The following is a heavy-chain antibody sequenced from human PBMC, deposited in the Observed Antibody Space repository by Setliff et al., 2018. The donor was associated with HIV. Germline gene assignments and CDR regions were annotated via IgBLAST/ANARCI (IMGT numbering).Heavy chain of an antibody. V-gene: IGHV4-34*01. CDR1: DASLSNCF. CDR3: ARGSTVPFTNSWYYIDY. Sequence: LSLTCAVYDASLSNCFGTWIRQPPGKGLEWIGEINQAGGTNYNPSLKSRVTISADTSKNQFSLRLTSVTAADSAVYFCARGSTVPFTNSWYYIDYWGRGSPVTVSS. J-gene: IGHJ4*01. CDR2: INQAGGT. D-gene: IGHD6-13*01.